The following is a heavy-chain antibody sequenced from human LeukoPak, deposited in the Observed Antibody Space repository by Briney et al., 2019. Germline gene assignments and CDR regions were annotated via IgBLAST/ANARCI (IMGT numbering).Heavy chain of an antibody. J-gene: IGHJ4*02. Sequence: GGSLRLSSAASRFTFSSYWMHWVRQAPGKGRVWVSRINRAGSSTIYAASVRGRFSISRDNAKNTLYLQMNSLRAEDTAVYYCARGLSGYASSLGYWGQGTLVTVSA. V-gene: IGHV3-74*01. CDR3: ARGLSGYASSLGY. CDR1: RFTFSSYW. CDR2: INRAGSST. D-gene: IGHD6-6*01.